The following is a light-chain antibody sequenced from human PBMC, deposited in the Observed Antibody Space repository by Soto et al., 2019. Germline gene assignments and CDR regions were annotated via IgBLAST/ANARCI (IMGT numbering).Light chain of an antibody. V-gene: IGLV2-14*01. Sequence: QSVLTQPASVSGSPGQPITISCTGTSSDVGGYNYVSWYQQHPGKAPKLMIYEVSNRPSGVSNRFSGSKSGNTASLTISGLQAEDEADYYCSSYTSSSTLEVFGGGTKVTVL. CDR2: EVS. CDR1: SSDVGGYNY. CDR3: SSYTSSSTLEV. J-gene: IGLJ3*02.